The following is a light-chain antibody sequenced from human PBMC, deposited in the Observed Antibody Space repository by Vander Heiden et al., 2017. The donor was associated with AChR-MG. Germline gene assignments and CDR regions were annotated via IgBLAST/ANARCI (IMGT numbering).Light chain of an antibody. Sequence: DIQMTQSPSSLSASVGDRVTITCRASQSVKISLNWYQQKPGKAPKLLIDAASSLQAGVPSRFSGSGSGTDFTLTISSLLREDFATYYCQQSYSNTKTFGQGTKLEMK. CDR3: QQSYSNTKT. CDR1: QSVKIS. J-gene: IGKJ2*01. V-gene: IGKV1-39*01. CDR2: AAS.